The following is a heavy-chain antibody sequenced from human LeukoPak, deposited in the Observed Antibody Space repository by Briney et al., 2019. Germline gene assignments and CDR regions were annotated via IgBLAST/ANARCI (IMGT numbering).Heavy chain of an antibody. CDR3: ASATGWLQLGLDY. CDR1: GGSVSSSSW. J-gene: IGHJ4*02. Sequence: SGTLSLTCAVSGGSVSSSSWWSWVRQPPGKGLVGIGEIYHSGSTNYNPSLKSRVTISVDKSKNQFSLKLSSVTAADTAVYYCASATGWLQLGLDYWGQGTLVTVSS. V-gene: IGHV4-4*02. D-gene: IGHD5-24*01. CDR2: IYHSGST.